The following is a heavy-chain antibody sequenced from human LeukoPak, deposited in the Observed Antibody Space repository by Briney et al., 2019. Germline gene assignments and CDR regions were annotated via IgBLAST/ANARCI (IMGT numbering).Heavy chain of an antibody. V-gene: IGHV4-59*08. CDR2: IYYSGST. CDR1: GGSISSYY. J-gene: IGHJ4*02. D-gene: IGHD5-18*01. Sequence: SETLSLTCTVSGGSISSYYWSWIRQPPGKGLEWIGYIYYSGSTNYNPSLKSRVTISVDTSKNQFSLKLSSVTAADTAVYYCARGAQPVDYWGQGTLVTVSS. CDR3: ARGAQPVDY.